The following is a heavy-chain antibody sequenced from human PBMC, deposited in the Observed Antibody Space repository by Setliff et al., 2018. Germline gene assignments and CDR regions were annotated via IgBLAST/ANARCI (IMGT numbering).Heavy chain of an antibody. CDR3: ARERQWPPERYFDY. Sequence: ASVKVSCKDSGYTFSTYGISWVRQAPGQGLEWMGWISAYNGNTNYAQRFQGRVTMATDTSTSTAYMELSSLRSEDTAVYYCARERQWPPERYFDYWGQGTLVTVSS. J-gene: IGHJ4*02. V-gene: IGHV1-18*01. CDR1: GYTFSTYG. CDR2: ISAYNGNT. D-gene: IGHD6-19*01.